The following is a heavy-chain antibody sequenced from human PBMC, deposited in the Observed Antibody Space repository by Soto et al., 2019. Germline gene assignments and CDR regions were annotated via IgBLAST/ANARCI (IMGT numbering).Heavy chain of an antibody. D-gene: IGHD3-22*01. CDR2: IYSDDGK. V-gene: IGHV2-5*02. Sequence: QITLKESGPALVQPTQTLTLTCTFSGFSLTTRGEGVGWIRQPPGRALEWVALIYSDDGKRFNPSLKSAFSISKDTSRKQVVLTLTNVDPVDTATYFCARYYYDNTGYSRLFDYWGQGAPVTVSS. CDR1: GFSLTTRGEG. J-gene: IGHJ4*02. CDR3: ARYYYDNTGYSRLFDY.